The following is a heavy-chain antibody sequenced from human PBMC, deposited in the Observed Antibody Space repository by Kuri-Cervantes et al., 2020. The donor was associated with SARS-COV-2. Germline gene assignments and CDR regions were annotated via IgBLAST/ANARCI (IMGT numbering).Heavy chain of an antibody. CDR3: ARDQDDYSNYHAFDI. Sequence: GPLRPSCAVYGGSFSGYSWGWIRQPPGKGLEWIGEINHSGSTNYNPSLKSRVTISLDTSKSQFSLKLNSVTAADTAVYYCARDQDDYSNYHAFDIWGQGTMVTVSS. CDR1: GGSFSGYS. V-gene: IGHV4-34*01. J-gene: IGHJ3*02. D-gene: IGHD4-11*01. CDR2: INHSGST.